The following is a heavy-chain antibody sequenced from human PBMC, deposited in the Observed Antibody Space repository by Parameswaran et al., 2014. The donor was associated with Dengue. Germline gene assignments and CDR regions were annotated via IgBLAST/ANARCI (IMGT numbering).Heavy chain of an antibody. D-gene: IGHD7-27*01. Sequence: PGKALEWLALIYWDDDKRYSPSLKSRLTITKDTSKNQVVLTMTNMDPVDTATYYCALLWAYWGQGTLVTVSS. CDR3: ALLWAY. J-gene: IGHJ4*02. V-gene: IGHV2-5*02. CDR2: IYWDDDK.